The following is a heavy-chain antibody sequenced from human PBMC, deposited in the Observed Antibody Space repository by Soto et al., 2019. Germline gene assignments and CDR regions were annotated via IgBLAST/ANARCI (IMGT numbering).Heavy chain of an antibody. D-gene: IGHD3-22*01. CDR3: ARLGGYVSVGYYYLWDS. Sequence: QLQLQESGPGLVKPSETLSLTCRVSDGSMNSDSSYWGWIHQPPGKVLEWIGVINHSGSTKHNLSLKGRVTMSVDASRNQFSLKLTSMTAADTAVYYCARLGGYVSVGYYYLWDSWGQGTLVTVSS. J-gene: IGHJ4*02. CDR2: INHSGST. CDR1: DGSMNSDSSY. V-gene: IGHV4-39*01.